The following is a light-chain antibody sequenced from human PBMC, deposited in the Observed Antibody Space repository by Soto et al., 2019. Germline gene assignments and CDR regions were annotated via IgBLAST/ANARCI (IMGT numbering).Light chain of an antibody. J-gene: IGLJ3*02. CDR2: DVS. CDR3: SSHTSSSTRV. V-gene: IGLV2-14*01. CDR1: SSDVGGYNY. Sequence: QSALTQPASVSGSPGQSITISCTGTSSDVGGYNYVSWYQQHPGKAPKLMIYDVSNRPSGVSNRFSGSKSGNTACLTISGLQAEDQADYSCSSHTSSSTRVFGGRTKHTV.